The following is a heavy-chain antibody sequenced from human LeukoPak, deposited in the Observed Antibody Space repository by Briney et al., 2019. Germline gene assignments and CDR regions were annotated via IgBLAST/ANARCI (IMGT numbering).Heavy chain of an antibody. CDR1: GFTFSSYW. Sequence: PGGSLRLSCAASGFTFSSYWMHWVRQAPGKGLVWVSRINSDGSSTSYADSVKGRFTISRDNSKNTLYLQMNSLRAEDTAVYYCARPPYGDNGNTAEVADYGGRGALVTVSS. V-gene: IGHV3-74*01. D-gene: IGHD4/OR15-4a*01. CDR3: ARPPYGDNGNTAEVADY. CDR2: INSDGSST. J-gene: IGHJ4*02.